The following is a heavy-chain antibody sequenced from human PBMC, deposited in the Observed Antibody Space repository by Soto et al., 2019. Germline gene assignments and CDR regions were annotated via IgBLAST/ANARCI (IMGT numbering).Heavy chain of an antibody. D-gene: IGHD2-21*02. V-gene: IGHV3-21*01. CDR2: ITSTSTYI. CDR1: GFTFSSYT. J-gene: IGHJ4*02. Sequence: EVQLVESGGGLVRPGGSLRLSCAASGFTFSSYTMHWVRQAPGKGLEWVSPITSTSTYIYYTDSLKGRFTISRDNANNSLFLQMNSLGPGDTAVYYCARDGARDRGDKGFDYWGQGTVVTVSS. CDR3: ARDGARDRGDKGFDY.